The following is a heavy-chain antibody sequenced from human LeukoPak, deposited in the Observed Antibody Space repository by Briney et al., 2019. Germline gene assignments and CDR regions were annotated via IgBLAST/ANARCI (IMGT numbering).Heavy chain of an antibody. V-gene: IGHV3-11*01. CDR1: GFIFSDHY. D-gene: IGHD3-10*01. J-gene: IGHJ4*02. CDR3: ARLRGLIDH. CDR2: INSDSTTL. Sequence: GGSLRLSCAASGFIFSDHYMSWIRQAPGKGLEGVAYINSDSTTLYYADSVKGRFTVSRDNAKNSLYLHMNSLGVDDAAVYYCARLRGLIDHWGQGALVTVSS.